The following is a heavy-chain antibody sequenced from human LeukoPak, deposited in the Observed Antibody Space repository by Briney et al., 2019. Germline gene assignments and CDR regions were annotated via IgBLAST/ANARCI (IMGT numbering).Heavy chain of an antibody. CDR3: ARGRDAFDI. CDR1: GGSISSGGHS. Sequence: SETLSLTCAVSGGSISSGGHSWSWIRQPPGKGLEWIGYIYHSGSTYYNPSLKSRVTISVDRSKNQFSLKLSSVTAADTAVYYCARGRDAFDIWGQGTMVTVSS. J-gene: IGHJ3*02. V-gene: IGHV4-30-2*01. CDR2: IYHSGST.